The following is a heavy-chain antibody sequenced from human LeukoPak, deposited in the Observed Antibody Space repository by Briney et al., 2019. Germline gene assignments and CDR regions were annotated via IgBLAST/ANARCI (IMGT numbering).Heavy chain of an antibody. V-gene: IGHV3-74*01. J-gene: IGHJ5*02. CDR3: ARVKRGYCSGGSCWFDP. Sequence: GGSLRLSCAASGFTFTNYWMHWVRHAPGKGLVWVSRIDIDGTGTSYADSVKGRFTISRDNAKNTVSLQMNSLKAEDTAVYYCARVKRGYCSGGSCWFDPWGQGTLVTVSS. CDR1: GFTFTNYW. D-gene: IGHD2-15*01. CDR2: IDIDGTGT.